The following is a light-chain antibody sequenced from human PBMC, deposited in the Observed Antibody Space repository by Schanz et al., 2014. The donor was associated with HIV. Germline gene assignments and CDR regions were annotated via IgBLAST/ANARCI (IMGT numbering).Light chain of an antibody. CDR3: SSYTSSSSVV. CDR2: DVT. V-gene: IGLV2-14*02. J-gene: IGLJ2*01. CDR1: TSDVGSYNL. Sequence: QSLLTQPASVSGSPGQSITISCTGTTSDVGSYNLVSWYQQHPGKAPKLMIYDVTNRPSGVSNRFSGSKSGNTASLTISGLQAEDEADYYCSSYTSSSSVVFGGGTKLTVL.